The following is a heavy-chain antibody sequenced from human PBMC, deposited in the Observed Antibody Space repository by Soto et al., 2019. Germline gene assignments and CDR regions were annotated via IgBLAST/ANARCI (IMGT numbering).Heavy chain of an antibody. CDR1: GGSFGSGTYS. CDR3: ARLGGTWSSTNCYGYYAMDV. CDR2: FHHNENT. J-gene: IGHJ6*02. Sequence: LQLQESGLGLVKPSETLSLTCTVSGGSFGSGTYSWGWIRQPPGEGLEWIGTFHHNENTYFNRSLECRVTLSVDTSKNQFSLKVNSMTVADTAVYYCARLGGTWSSTNCYGYYAMDVCGQGTTVSVSS. V-gene: IGHV4-39*01. D-gene: IGHD2-2*01.